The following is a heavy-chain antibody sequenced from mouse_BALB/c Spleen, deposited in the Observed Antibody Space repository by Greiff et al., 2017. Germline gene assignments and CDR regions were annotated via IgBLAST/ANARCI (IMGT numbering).Heavy chain of an antibody. CDR3: ARRWGDGYYGPFAY. J-gene: IGHJ3*01. CDR1: GYTFTNYW. CDR2: IYPGGGYT. Sequence: VQLQQSGAELVRPGTSVKISCKASGYTFTNYWLGWVKQRPGHGLEWIGDIYPGGGYTNYNEKFKGKATLTADTSSSTAYMQLSSLTSEDSAVYFCARRWGDGYYGPFAYWGQGTLVTVSA. D-gene: IGHD2-3*01. V-gene: IGHV1-63*02.